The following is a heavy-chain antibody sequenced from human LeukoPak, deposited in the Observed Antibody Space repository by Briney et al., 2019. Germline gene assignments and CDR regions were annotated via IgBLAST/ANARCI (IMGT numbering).Heavy chain of an antibody. Sequence: ASVKVSCKASGYTFTSYGISWVRQAPGQGLEWMGWISAYNGNTNCAQKLQGRVTMTTDTSTSTAYMELRSLRSDDTAVYYCARVEDYGDYVGSYYYGMGVWGQGTTVTVSS. CDR3: ARVEDYGDYVGSYYYGMGV. CDR2: ISAYNGNT. V-gene: IGHV1-18*01. D-gene: IGHD4-17*01. CDR1: GYTFTSYG. J-gene: IGHJ6*02.